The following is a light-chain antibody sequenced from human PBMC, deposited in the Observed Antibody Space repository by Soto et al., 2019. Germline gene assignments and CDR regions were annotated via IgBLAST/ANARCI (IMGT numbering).Light chain of an antibody. V-gene: IGKV3-20*01. CDR1: QSVSNSY. CDR2: GAS. CDR3: QKYGNSPRT. Sequence: EIVLTQSPGTLSLSPGEKATLSCRASQSVSNSYLAWFQQRPGQAPRLLIFGASSSATGIPDRFSGSGSGTDFTLTISRLEPEDLAVYYCQKYGNSPRTFGQGTKVEIK. J-gene: IGKJ1*01.